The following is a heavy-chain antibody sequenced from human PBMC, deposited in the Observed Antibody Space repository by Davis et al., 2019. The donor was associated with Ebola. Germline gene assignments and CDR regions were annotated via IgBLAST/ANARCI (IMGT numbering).Heavy chain of an antibody. V-gene: IGHV1-3*01. J-gene: IGHJ5*02. Sequence: ASVKVSCKASGYTFTSYAMHWARQAPGQRLEWIGWINAGNGNTKYSQKFQGRVTITMDTSASTAYMELSSLRSEDTAVYYCARELGTNSATYNGWFDAWGQGTLVTVSS. D-gene: IGHD7-27*01. CDR2: INAGNGNT. CDR1: GYTFTSYA. CDR3: ARELGTNSATYNGWFDA.